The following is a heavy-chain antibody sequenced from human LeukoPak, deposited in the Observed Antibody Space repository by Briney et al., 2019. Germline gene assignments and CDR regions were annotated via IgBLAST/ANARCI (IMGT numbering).Heavy chain of an antibody. CDR3: AKEFIGKDCSSTSCYPDY. V-gene: IGHV3-30*02. D-gene: IGHD2-2*01. Sequence: PGGSLRLSCAASGFTFSSYGMHWVRQAPGKGLEWVAFIRYDGSNKYYADSVKGRFTISRDNSKNTLYLQMNSLRAEDTAVYYCAKEFIGKDCSSTSCYPDYWGQGTLVTVSS. CDR1: GFTFSSYG. J-gene: IGHJ4*02. CDR2: IRYDGSNK.